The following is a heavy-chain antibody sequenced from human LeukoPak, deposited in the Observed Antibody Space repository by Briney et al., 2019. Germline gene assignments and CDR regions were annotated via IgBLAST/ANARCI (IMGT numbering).Heavy chain of an antibody. CDR2: ISGSGGST. Sequence: PGGSLRLSCAASGFTFSSYAMSWVRQAPGKGLEWVSAISGSGGSTYYADSVKGRFTISRDNSKNTLYLQMNSLRAEDTAVYYCARDPQYDYDSSGYVHWGQGTLVTVSS. V-gene: IGHV3-23*01. CDR3: ARDPQYDYDSSGYVH. J-gene: IGHJ4*02. D-gene: IGHD3-22*01. CDR1: GFTFSSYA.